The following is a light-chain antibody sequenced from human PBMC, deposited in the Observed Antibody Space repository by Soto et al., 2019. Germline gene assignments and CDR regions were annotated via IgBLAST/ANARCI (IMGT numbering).Light chain of an antibody. Sequence: EIVLTQSPGTLSLSPGETATLYCRASQSISNYLAWYQQKPGQAPRLLIYDASNRATGIPARFSGSGSGTEFTLTISTLQSEDFAIYYCQHYNNWPPWTFGQGTKVDIK. V-gene: IGKV3-11*01. CDR2: DAS. CDR3: QHYNNWPPWT. J-gene: IGKJ1*01. CDR1: QSISNY.